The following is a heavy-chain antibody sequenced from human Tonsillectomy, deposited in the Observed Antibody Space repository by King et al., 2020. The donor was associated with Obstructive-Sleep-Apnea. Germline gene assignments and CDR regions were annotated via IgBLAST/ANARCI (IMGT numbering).Heavy chain of an antibody. CDR1: GYSFTNYW. Sequence: VQLVQSGAEVKKPGESLMISCQASGYSFTNYWIDWVRQMPGKGLEWMGIIYPGDSDTRYSPSFQGQVTISVDKSISTAYLEWSSLKASDTAMYYCARHSVRGQQLSANDYWGQGTLVTVSS. D-gene: IGHD6-13*01. CDR2: IYPGDSDT. CDR3: ARHSVRGQQLSANDY. J-gene: IGHJ4*02. V-gene: IGHV5-51*01.